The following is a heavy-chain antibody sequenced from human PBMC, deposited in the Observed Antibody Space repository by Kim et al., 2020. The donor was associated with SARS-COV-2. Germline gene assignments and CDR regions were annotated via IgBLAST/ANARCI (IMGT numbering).Heavy chain of an antibody. D-gene: IGHD3-22*01. CDR3: ATPQPGGYYYDSSGYYYM. CDR1: GGTFSSYA. Sequence: SVKVSCKASGGTFSSYAISWVRQAPGQGLEWMGGIIPIFGTANYAQKFQGRVTITADESTSTAYMELSSLRSEDTAVYYCATPQPGGYYYDSSGYYYMWGQGTLVTVSS. CDR2: IIPIFGTA. V-gene: IGHV1-69*13. J-gene: IGHJ4*02.